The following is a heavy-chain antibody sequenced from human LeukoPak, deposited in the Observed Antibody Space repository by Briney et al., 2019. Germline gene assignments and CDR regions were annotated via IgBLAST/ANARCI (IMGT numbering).Heavy chain of an antibody. V-gene: IGHV5-51*01. CDR2: IYPGDSDT. J-gene: IGHJ4*02. CDR1: GYSFTTYW. Sequence: GESLKISCKGSGYSFTTYWIGWVRKMPGKGLEWMGIIYPGDSDTRYSPSFQGQVTISADKSTSTAYLQWSSLKAADTAMYYCARQTGGTVITIIDYWGQGTLVTVSS. CDR3: ARQTGGTVITIIDY. D-gene: IGHD2-8*02.